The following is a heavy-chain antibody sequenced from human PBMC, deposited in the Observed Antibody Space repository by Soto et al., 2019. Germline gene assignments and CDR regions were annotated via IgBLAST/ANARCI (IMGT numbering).Heavy chain of an antibody. CDR2: ISHDGNT. CDR3: ARLSEYNSSSGLISGAFDY. CDR1: GDSISRSDHY. J-gene: IGHJ4*02. Sequence: QLQLQESGPGLVKPSETLSLTCSVSGDSISRSDHYLGWIRQPPGRGLEYIGFISHDGNTYYKPSLQSRVTISSDTSRTQFSLRLNSVTAADTAVYYCARLSEYNSSSGLISGAFDYWGQGILVTVSS. D-gene: IGHD6-6*01. V-gene: IGHV4-39*01.